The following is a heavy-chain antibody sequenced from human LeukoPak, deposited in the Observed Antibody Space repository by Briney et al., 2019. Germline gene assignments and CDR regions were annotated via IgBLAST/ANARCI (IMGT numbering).Heavy chain of an antibody. CDR3: ARVLSPVAGTTDY. J-gene: IGHJ4*02. CDR1: GFTVSSNY. D-gene: IGHD6-19*01. Sequence: GGSLRLSCAASGFTVSSNYMSWVRQAPGKGLEWVSVSYSGGSTYYADSVKGRFTISRDNFKNTLYLQMNSLRAEDTAVYYCARVLSPVAGTTDYWGQGTLVTVSS. CDR2: SYSGGST. V-gene: IGHV3-53*01.